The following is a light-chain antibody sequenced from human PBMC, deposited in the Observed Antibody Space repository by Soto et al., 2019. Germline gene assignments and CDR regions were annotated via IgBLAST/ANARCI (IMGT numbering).Light chain of an antibody. CDR3: VAWDDSLNGYV. V-gene: IGLV1-44*01. CDR1: SSNIGSST. Sequence: QSVLTQPPSASGTPGQRVTISCSGSSSNIGSSTVNWYQQLPGTAPKLLSYSNNQRPSGVPDRFSGSKSGTSASLAISGLQSEDEADYYCVAWDDSLNGYVFGTGTKVTVL. J-gene: IGLJ1*01. CDR2: SNN.